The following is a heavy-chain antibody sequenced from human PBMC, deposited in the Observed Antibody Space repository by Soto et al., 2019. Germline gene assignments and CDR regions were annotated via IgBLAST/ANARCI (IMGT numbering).Heavy chain of an antibody. CDR3: ARRSLRRGSGGGGFDI. D-gene: IGHD3-10*01. CDR1: GGSLSNSY. V-gene: IGHV4-34*01. CDR2: ISHSGST. Sequence: QVQLQQWGAGLLKPSETLSLTCEVYGGSLSNSYWSWIRQSPGKGLEWIGEISHSGSTNHNPSLKSRVTLSVDASKKQFSLRLYSVTAADTAMYFCARRSLRRGSGGGGFDIWGQGTMVTVSP. J-gene: IGHJ3*02.